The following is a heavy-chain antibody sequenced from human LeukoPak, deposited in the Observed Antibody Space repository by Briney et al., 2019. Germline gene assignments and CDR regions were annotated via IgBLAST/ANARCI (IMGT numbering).Heavy chain of an antibody. CDR1: GFTFSNYG. CDR2: IRFDGSTK. CDR3: ARVAVAGDFDY. J-gene: IGHJ4*02. D-gene: IGHD6-19*01. V-gene: IGHV3-30*02. Sequence: GGSLRLSCATSGFTFSNYGMHWVRQAPGKGLEWVAFIRFDGSTKYYADSVKGRFTISRDNAKNSLYLQMNSLRAEDTAVYYCARVAVAGDFDYWGQGTLVTVSS.